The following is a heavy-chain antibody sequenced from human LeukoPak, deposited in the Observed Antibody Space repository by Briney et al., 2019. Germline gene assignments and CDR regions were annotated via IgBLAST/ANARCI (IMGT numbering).Heavy chain of an antibody. CDR2: ISGSGGST. V-gene: IGHV3-23*01. D-gene: IGHD6-19*01. CDR1: GFTFSSYA. CDR3: AKGRSSWFSGSFDY. J-gene: IGHJ4*02. Sequence: PGGSLRLSCAASGFTFSSYAMSWVRQAPGKGLEWVSAISGSGGSTYYADSVKGRFTIPRDNSKNTLYLQMDSLRAEDTAVYYCAKGRSSWFSGSFDYWGQGTLVTVSS.